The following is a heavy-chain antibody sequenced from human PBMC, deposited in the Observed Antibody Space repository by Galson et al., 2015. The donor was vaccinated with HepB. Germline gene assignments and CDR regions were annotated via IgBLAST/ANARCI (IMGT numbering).Heavy chain of an antibody. CDR2: ISPYNRAT. CDR3: ARGALAGVVGGSQNTWFAT. CDR1: GYTFSTYS. Sequence: SVKVSCKASGYTFSTYSITWVRQAPGQGLEWMGWISPYNRATKYARKFQGRVTMTTDTFTSTAYMELRSLRSDDTAFYYCARGALAGVVGGSQNTWFATWGQGTLVTVSS. D-gene: IGHD2-15*01. V-gene: IGHV1-18*01. J-gene: IGHJ5*02.